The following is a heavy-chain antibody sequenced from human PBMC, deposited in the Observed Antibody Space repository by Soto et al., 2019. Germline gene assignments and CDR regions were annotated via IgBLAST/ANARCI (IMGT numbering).Heavy chain of an antibody. CDR1: GGSISSYY. V-gene: IGHV4-59*08. CDR3: TRQPISRPTSFDY. Sequence: SETLSLTCTVSGGSISSYYWSWIRQPPGKGLEWIGYIYYSGSTNYNPSLKSRVTISVDTSKNQFSLKLSSVTAADTAVYYCTRQPISRPTSFDYWGQGTLVTVSS. CDR2: IYYSGST. J-gene: IGHJ4*02.